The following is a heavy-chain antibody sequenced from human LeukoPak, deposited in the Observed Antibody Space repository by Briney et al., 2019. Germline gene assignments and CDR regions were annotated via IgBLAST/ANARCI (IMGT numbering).Heavy chain of an antibody. CDR1: GFTFSDYG. Sequence: GGSLRLSCAASGFTFSDYGMYWVRQAPGKGLEWVAVISYDGSNKYYADSVKGRFTISRDNSKNTLYLQMNSLRAEDTAVYYCARGPRYYYDSSGYYPPHDYWGQGTLVTVSS. J-gene: IGHJ4*02. CDR3: ARGPRYYYDSSGYYPPHDY. V-gene: IGHV3-30*19. D-gene: IGHD3-22*01. CDR2: ISYDGSNK.